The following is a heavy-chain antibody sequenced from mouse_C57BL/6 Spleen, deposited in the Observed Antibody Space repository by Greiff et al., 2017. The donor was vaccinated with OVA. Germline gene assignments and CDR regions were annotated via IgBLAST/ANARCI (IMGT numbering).Heavy chain of an antibody. J-gene: IGHJ4*01. V-gene: IGHV14-4*01. CDR3: TTSYGNYGGDAMDY. D-gene: IGHD2-1*01. CDR1: GFNIKDDY. CDR2: IDPENGDT. Sequence: EVKLMESGAELVRPGASVKLSCTASGFNIKDDYMHWVKQRPEQGLEWIGWIDPENGDTEYASKFQGKATITADTSSNTAYLQLSSLTSEDTAVYYCTTSYGNYGGDAMDYWGQGTSVTVST.